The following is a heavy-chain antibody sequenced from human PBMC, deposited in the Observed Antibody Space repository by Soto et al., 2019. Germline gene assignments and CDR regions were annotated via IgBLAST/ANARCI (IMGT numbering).Heavy chain of an antibody. Sequence: ASVKVSCKASGYTFTGYYMHWARQAPGQGLEWMGWINPNSGGTNYAQKFQDRVTITRDTSASTTYMDLSSLRSEDTAVYYCAREQKKLTYYYDSSGYTSTRYFDYWGQGTLVTVSS. CDR2: INPNSGGT. V-gene: IGHV1-2*02. CDR1: GYTFTGYY. J-gene: IGHJ4*02. D-gene: IGHD3-22*01. CDR3: AREQKKLTYYYDSSGYTSTRYFDY.